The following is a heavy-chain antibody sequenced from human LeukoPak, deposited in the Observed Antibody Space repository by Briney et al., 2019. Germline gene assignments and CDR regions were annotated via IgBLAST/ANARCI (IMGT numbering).Heavy chain of an antibody. CDR3: ARDYCSGGSCYSVHFQH. CDR1: GFTFSSYS. V-gene: IGHV3-21*01. D-gene: IGHD2-15*01. CDR2: ISSSSSYI. Sequence: GGSLRLSCAASGFTFSSYSMNWVRQAPGKGLEWVSSISSSSSYIYYADSVKGRFTISRDNAKNSLYLQMNSLRAEETAVYYCARDYCSGGSCYSVHFQHWGQGTLVTVSS. J-gene: IGHJ1*01.